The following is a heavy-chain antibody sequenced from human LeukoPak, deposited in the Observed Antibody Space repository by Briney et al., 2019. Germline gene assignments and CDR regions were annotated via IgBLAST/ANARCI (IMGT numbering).Heavy chain of an antibody. D-gene: IGHD6-13*01. Sequence: ASVKVSCKASGYTFTRYTINWVRQAPGQGLEWMGWINTNTGNPTYAQGFTGRFVFSLDTSVSTAYLQINSLKAEDSAVYYCARPFDMATAGTGFDYWGQGTLVTVSS. V-gene: IGHV7-4-1*02. CDR3: ARPFDMATAGTGFDY. J-gene: IGHJ4*02. CDR1: GYTFTRYT. CDR2: INTNTGNP.